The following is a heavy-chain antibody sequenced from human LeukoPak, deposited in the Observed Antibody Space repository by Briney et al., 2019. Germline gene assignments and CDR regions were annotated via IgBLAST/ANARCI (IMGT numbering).Heavy chain of an antibody. CDR1: GFTFSNYP. CDR2: ISGSGTTI. D-gene: IGHD3-16*01. J-gene: IGHJ3*02. Sequence: GGSLRLSCTASGFTFSNYPINFVRQAPGEGLDWVSAISGSGTTIYYADAVRGRFTISRDNSKNTVYLQMNSLRAEDTALYYCVTKLYVSHHTHAFDIWGQGTMVTVSP. CDR3: VTKLYVSHHTHAFDI. V-gene: IGHV3-23*01.